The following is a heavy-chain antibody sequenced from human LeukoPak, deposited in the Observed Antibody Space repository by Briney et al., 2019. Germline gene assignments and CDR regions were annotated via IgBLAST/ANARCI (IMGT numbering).Heavy chain of an antibody. CDR3: ARVYVLRYFEGQGAYFDY. J-gene: IGHJ4*02. CDR2: IYHSGST. CDR1: GYSISSGYY. V-gene: IGHV4-38-2*02. D-gene: IGHD3-9*01. Sequence: SETLSLTCTVSGYSISSGYYWAWIRQPPGKGLEWIGSIYHSGSTYYNPSLKSRVTISVDTSKNQFSLKLSSVTAADTAVYYCARVYVLRYFEGQGAYFDYWGQGTLVTVSS.